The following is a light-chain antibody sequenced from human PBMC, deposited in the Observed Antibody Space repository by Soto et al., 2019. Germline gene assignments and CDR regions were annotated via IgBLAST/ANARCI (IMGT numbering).Light chain of an antibody. CDR1: SSDVGAYNY. CDR2: EVN. V-gene: IGLV2-14*01. J-gene: IGLJ2*01. CDR3: SSYTSSSTLV. Sequence: QSVLTQPASVSGSPGQSITISCTGTSSDVGAYNYVSWYQQHPGNAPKLMIFEVNNRPSGVSNRFSGSKSGNTASLAISGLQAEDEADYYCSSYTSSSTLVFGGGTKLTVL.